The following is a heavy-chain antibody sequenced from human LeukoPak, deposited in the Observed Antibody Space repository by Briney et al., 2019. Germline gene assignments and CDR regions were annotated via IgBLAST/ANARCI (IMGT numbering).Heavy chain of an antibody. Sequence: VASVKVSCKASGYAFTGYYMHWVRQAPGQGLEWMGWINPNSGGTNYAQKCQGRVTMTRDTSISTAYMELSRLRSDDMAVYYCARGRKPFSGTAIYSGNWFDPWGQGTLVTVSS. J-gene: IGHJ5*02. V-gene: IGHV1-2*02. CDR1: GYAFTGYY. D-gene: IGHD3-10*02. CDR2: INPNSGGT. CDR3: ARGRKPFSGTAIYSGNWFDP.